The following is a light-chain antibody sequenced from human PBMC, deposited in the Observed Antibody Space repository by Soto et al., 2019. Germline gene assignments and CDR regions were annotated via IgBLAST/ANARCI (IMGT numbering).Light chain of an antibody. Sequence: EIVMTQSPATLSVSPGERAALSCRASQSVSSKLAWYRQRPGQAPRLVIYDTSTRATGVPARFSGSGSGTEFTLTISSLQSEDFGVYYCQQRSNWPPWTFGQGTKVDIK. CDR3: QQRSNWPPWT. CDR1: QSVSSK. V-gene: IGKV3-15*01. J-gene: IGKJ1*01. CDR2: DTS.